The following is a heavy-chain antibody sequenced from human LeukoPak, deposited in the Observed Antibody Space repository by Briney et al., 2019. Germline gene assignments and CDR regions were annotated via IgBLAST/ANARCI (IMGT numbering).Heavy chain of an antibody. V-gene: IGHV3-7*04. D-gene: IGHD5-24*01. J-gene: IGHJ4*02. Sequence: GALRLSCVASGIPFSSYWMTWVRPAPGKGVEGVANIKQDGSKKSYVDSVKGRFTISRDNAKNSLYLQMNSLRAEDTAIYYCTRVGYIDEGIDYWGQGTLVTVSS. CDR1: GIPFSSYW. CDR2: IKQDGSKK. CDR3: TRVGYIDEGIDY.